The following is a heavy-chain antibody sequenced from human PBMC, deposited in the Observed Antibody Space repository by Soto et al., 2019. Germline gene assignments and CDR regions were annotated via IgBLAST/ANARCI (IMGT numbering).Heavy chain of an antibody. Sequence: EVQLVQSGGGLVKPGESLRLSCAASGFNFGIAWMNWVRQAPGKGLEWVGRIKSKSDGGTTDYPAPVKGRFTISRDDSRNMLYLQMDSLKTEDTAVYYCTTDHTIFGVIMIPAHWGQGTLVTVSS. D-gene: IGHD3-3*01. CDR3: TTDHTIFGVIMIPAH. CDR2: IKSKSDGGTT. V-gene: IGHV3-15*07. J-gene: IGHJ4*02. CDR1: GFNFGIAW.